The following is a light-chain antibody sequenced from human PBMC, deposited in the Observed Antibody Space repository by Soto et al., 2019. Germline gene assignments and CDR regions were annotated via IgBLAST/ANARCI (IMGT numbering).Light chain of an antibody. CDR3: LQATQFPWT. J-gene: IGKJ1*01. CDR1: QSLVHSDGNTY. V-gene: IGKV2-24*01. CDR2: KIS. Sequence: DIVVTQTPHSSPVTLGQPAAISCRSSQSLVHSDGNTYLSWLQQRPGQAPRLLLYKISNRVSGVPDIFRGSGAGTDFTLTISSVEVEDVGVYYCLQATQFPWTFGQGTKVEIK.